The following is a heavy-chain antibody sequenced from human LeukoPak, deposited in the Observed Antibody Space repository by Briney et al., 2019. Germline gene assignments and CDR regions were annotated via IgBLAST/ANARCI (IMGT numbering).Heavy chain of an antibody. V-gene: IGHV1-8*02. Sequence: GASVTVSCKASGYTFTSYGISWVRQATGQGLEWMGWMNPNSGNTGYAQRFQGRVTMTRDTSISTAYMELNSLTSEDTAVYYCAKNVRDTGTFDYWGQGTLVTVSS. CDR3: AKNVRDTGTFDY. J-gene: IGHJ4*02. CDR2: MNPNSGNT. D-gene: IGHD5-18*01. CDR1: GYTFTSYG.